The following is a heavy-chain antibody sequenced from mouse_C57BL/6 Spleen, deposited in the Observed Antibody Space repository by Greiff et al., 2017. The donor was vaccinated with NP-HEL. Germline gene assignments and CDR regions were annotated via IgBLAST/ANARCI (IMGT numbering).Heavy chain of an antibody. J-gene: IGHJ2*01. CDR3: ARSYYGSSYCDY. CDR2: INPSNGGT. Sequence: QVHVKQSGTELVKPGASVKLSCKASGYTFTSYWMHWVKQRPGQGLEWIGDINPSNGGTNYNEKFKSKATLTVDKSSSTAYMQLSSLTSEDSAVYYCARSYYGSSYCDYWGQGTTLTVSS. D-gene: IGHD1-1*01. CDR1: GYTFTSYW. V-gene: IGHV1-53*01.